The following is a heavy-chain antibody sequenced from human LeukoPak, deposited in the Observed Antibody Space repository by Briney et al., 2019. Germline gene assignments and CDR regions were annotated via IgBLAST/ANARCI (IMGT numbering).Heavy chain of an antibody. D-gene: IGHD2-2*01. CDR3: TRDRYCSSTTCAFDY. V-gene: IGHV3-49*04. J-gene: IGHJ4*02. CDR1: GFTFGDYA. Sequence: GGSLRLSRTASGFTFGDYAMSWVRQAPGKGLEWVGFIRSKTYGGTTEYAASVKDRFTISRDDSKSIALLQMNSLKTEDTAVYYCTRDRYCSSTTCAFDYWGQGTLVTVSS. CDR2: IRSKTYGGTT.